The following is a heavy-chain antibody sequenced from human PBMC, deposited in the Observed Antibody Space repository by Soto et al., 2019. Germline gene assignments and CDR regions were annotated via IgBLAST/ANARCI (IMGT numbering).Heavy chain of an antibody. CDR2: XXXXGXT. D-gene: IGHD5-12*01. J-gene: IGHJ4*02. Sequence: SETLSLTCAVSGYPISSGYYWGWIRQPPGKGLXXXXXXXXXGXTYYNPSLGSRITISVDTSKNQFSLKMPSVTAADTAVYYCARSSGYVPGGYWGQGILVTVSS. CDR3: ARSSGYVPGGY. V-gene: IGHV4-38-2*01. CDR1: GYPISSGYY.